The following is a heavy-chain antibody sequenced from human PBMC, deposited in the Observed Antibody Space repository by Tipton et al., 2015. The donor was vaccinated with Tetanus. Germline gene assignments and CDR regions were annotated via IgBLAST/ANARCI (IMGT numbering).Heavy chain of an antibody. CDR3: ARIGWLQQNKPAFDI. V-gene: IGHV4-59*13. CDR1: GGSISTYY. CDR2: VHYTGKD. Sequence: GLVKPSETLSLTCIVSGGSISTYYWSWIRQRPGRGLEWVGYVHYTGKDNYTPSLRSRVTLSVDTSKNQFSLQMSSVTAADTAVYYCARIGWLQQNKPAFDIWGQGTVVTVSS. J-gene: IGHJ3*02. D-gene: IGHD6-19*01.